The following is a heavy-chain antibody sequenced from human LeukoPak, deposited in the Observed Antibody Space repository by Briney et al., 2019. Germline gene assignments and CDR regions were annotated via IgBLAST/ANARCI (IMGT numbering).Heavy chain of an antibody. J-gene: IGHJ6*03. CDR2: IKSKTDGGTT. CDR3: XXDQTRYYYYMDV. V-gene: IGHV3-15*01. CDR1: XFTFSSYS. Sequence: CXXSXFTFSSYSMNWVRQAPGKGLEWVGRIKSKTDGGTTDYAAPVKGRFTISRDDSKNTRYLKMNSLKTEDTAVYXXXXDQTRYYYYMDVWGKGTTVTVSS.